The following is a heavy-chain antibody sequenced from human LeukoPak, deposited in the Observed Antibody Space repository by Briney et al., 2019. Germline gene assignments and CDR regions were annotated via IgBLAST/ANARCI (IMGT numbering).Heavy chain of an antibody. D-gene: IGHD3-10*01. Sequence: GGSLRLSCAASGFTFSSYWMHWVRQAPGKGLLWVSRINSDGSSTTYADSVKGRFTISRDNAKNTLYLQMNSLRAEDTAVYYCARDSLLWFGEPGPIDYWGQGTLVTVSS. CDR2: INSDGSST. CDR3: ARDSLLWFGEPGPIDY. V-gene: IGHV3-74*01. J-gene: IGHJ4*02. CDR1: GFTFSSYW.